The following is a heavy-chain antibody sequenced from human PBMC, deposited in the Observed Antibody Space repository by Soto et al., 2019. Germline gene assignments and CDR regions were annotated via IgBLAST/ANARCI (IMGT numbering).Heavy chain of an antibody. CDR3: AKGVHYYGSGSYSDY. CDR2: ISGSGGST. CDR1: GFTFSSYA. V-gene: IGHV3-23*01. D-gene: IGHD3-10*01. J-gene: IGHJ4*02. Sequence: GGSLRLSCAASGFTFSSYAMSWVRQAPGKGLEWVSAISGSGGSTYYADSVKGRFTISRDNSKNTLYLQMNSLRAEDTAVYYCAKGVHYYGSGSYSDYWGQGTLVTVSS.